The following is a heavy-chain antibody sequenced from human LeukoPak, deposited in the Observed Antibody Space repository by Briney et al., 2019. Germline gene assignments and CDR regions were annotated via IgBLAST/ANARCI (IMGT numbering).Heavy chain of an antibody. CDR2: INPSDGST. CDR1: GYIFTTYY. Sequence: GASVKVSCKASGYIFTTYYMHWVRQAPGQGLEWMGVINPSDGSTNYAQRFQGRVTFTSDTSATVVYMDLSSLRSEDTAEYYCARAALFWSGYIGYWGQGTLVTVSS. CDR3: ARAALFWSGYIGY. J-gene: IGHJ4*02. D-gene: IGHD3-3*01. V-gene: IGHV1-46*01.